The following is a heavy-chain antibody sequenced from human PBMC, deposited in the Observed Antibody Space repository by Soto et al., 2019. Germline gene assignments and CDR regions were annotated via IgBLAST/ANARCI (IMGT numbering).Heavy chain of an antibody. Sequence: PGGSLRLSCAASGFTFSSYSMNWVRQAPGKGLEWVSYISSSSSTIYYADSVKGRFTISRDNAKNSLYLQMNSLRAEDTAVYYCASSVVAALVTSWGQGTLVTVSS. CDR1: GFTFSSYS. CDR2: ISSSSSTI. CDR3: ASSVVAALVTS. D-gene: IGHD2-15*01. J-gene: IGHJ5*02. V-gene: IGHV3-48*01.